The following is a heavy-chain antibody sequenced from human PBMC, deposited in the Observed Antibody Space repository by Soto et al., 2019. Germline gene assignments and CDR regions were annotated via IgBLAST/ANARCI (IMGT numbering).Heavy chain of an antibody. Sequence: PSETLSLTCSVSGDSITTNVYYWGWIRHPPGNGPQWIGNVYWNGSTFSHPSLTSRVFISVDTSKNEFSLRMTSVTAADTAVYYCARSHYTYGLLIDYWGPGT. D-gene: IGHD2-8*01. V-gene: IGHV4-39*01. CDR1: GDSITTNVYY. CDR2: VYWNGST. CDR3: ARSHYTYGLLIDY. J-gene: IGHJ4*02.